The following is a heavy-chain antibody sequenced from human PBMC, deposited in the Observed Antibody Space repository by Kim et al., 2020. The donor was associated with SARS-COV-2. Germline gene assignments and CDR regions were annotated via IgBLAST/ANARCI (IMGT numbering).Heavy chain of an antibody. CDR3: ARLPYYYDSSGYYFDY. V-gene: IGHV4-39*01. CDR1: GGSISSSSYY. Sequence: SETLSLTCTVSGGSISSSSYYWGWIRQPPGKGLEWIGSIYYSGSTYYNPSLKSRVTISVDTSKNQFSLKLSSLTAADTAVYYCARLPYYYDSSGYYFDYWGQGTLVTVSS. J-gene: IGHJ4*02. CDR2: IYYSGST. D-gene: IGHD3-22*01.